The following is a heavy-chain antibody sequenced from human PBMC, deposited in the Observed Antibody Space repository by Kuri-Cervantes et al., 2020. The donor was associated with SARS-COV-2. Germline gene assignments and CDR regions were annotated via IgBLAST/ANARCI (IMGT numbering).Heavy chain of an antibody. D-gene: IGHD2-21*02. J-gene: IGHJ4*02. CDR3: ASAFGGAWYYVFDY. V-gene: IGHV3-7*01. CDR1: GFTFSSYW. Sequence: LTCAASGFTFSSYWRSWVRQAPGKGLEWVTSINQDGSEKYYVDSVKGRFTIARDTAKNSLYLQMNSLRAEDTAVYYCASAFGGAWYYVFDYWGQGTLVTVSS. CDR2: INQDGSEK.